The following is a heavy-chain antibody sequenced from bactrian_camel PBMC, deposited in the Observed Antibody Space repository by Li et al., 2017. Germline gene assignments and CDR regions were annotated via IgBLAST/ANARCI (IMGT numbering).Heavy chain of an antibody. CDR1: GYTYNRNR. CDR3: VGDAPAPLPCTNY. CDR2: LRTDGST. J-gene: IGHJ4*01. V-gene: IGHV3S53*01. D-gene: IGHD1*01. Sequence: HVQLVESGGGSVQAGGSLRLSCVAPGYTYNRNRMAWFRQAPGNERELVVILRTDGSTYYADSVKGRFTISRDNSKNTVYLQMNNLKPEDAAVYYCVGDAPAPLPCTNYWGQGTQVTVS.